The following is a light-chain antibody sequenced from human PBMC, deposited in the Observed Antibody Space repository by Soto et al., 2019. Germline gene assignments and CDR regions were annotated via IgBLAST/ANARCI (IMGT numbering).Light chain of an antibody. Sequence: SYELTQPPSVSVAPGQTATISCGGNNIGDKAVHWYQQKPGQAPVLVVYDENDRPSGIPDRFSGSNSGNTATLSISRVEAGDEADYYCQVWDSDLDRCVFGPGTKLTVL. CDR2: DEN. CDR3: QVWDSDLDRCV. V-gene: IGLV3-21*02. CDR1: NIGDKA. J-gene: IGLJ1*01.